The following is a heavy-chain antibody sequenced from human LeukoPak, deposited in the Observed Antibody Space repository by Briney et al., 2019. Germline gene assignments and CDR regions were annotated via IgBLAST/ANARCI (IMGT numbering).Heavy chain of an antibody. CDR2: ISYDGSNK. CDR1: GFTFSSYA. D-gene: IGHD6-13*01. CDR3: ARDHPTIKTAAGTNWFDP. J-gene: IGHJ5*02. V-gene: IGHV3-30*04. Sequence: PGGSLRLSCAASGFTFSSYAMHWVRQAPGKGLEWVAVISYDGSNKYYADSVKGRFTISRDNSKNTLYLQMNSLRAEDTAVYYCARDHPTIKTAAGTNWFDPWGQGTLVTVSS.